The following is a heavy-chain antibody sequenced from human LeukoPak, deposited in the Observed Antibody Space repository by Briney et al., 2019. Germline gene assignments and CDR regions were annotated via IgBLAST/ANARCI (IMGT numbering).Heavy chain of an antibody. CDR3: ARDSSGSYYTIDAFDI. Sequence: PSETLSLTCTVSGGSISSGSYYWSWIRQPAGKGLEWIGRIYTSGSTNYNPSLKSRVTISVDTSKNQFSLKLSSVTAADTAVYYCARDSSGSYYTIDAFDIWGQGTMVTVSS. CDR2: IYTSGST. D-gene: IGHD1-26*01. CDR1: GGSISSGSYY. V-gene: IGHV4-61*02. J-gene: IGHJ3*02.